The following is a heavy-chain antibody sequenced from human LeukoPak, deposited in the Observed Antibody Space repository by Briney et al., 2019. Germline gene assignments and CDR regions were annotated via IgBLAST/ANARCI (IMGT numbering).Heavy chain of an antibody. V-gene: IGHV3-23*01. CDR1: GFTFSSYT. CDR3: AREKWERHHCGVDV. D-gene: IGHD1-26*01. Sequence: GGSLRLSCAASGFTFSSYTMSWVRQAPGKGLERVSGISGRSDSIYYADSVEGRFTISRDYSKGTVDLQMNSLRAEDTAVYYCAREKWERHHCGVDVWGQGTTVTVSS. CDR2: ISGRSDSI. J-gene: IGHJ6*02.